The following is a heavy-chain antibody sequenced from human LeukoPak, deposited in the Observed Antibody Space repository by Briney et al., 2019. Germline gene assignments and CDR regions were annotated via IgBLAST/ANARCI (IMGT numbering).Heavy chain of an antibody. CDR1: GYTFTGYY. CDR3: ARFRGSGWYSFDL. Sequence: GASVKVSCKASGYTFTGYYMHWVRQAPGQGLEWMGWINPNSGGTNYAQKFQGRVTVTRDTSISTDYMELSDLRSDDTAVYYCARFRGSGWYSFDLWGQGTLVTVSS. CDR2: INPNSGGT. J-gene: IGHJ5*02. D-gene: IGHD6-19*01. V-gene: IGHV1-2*02.